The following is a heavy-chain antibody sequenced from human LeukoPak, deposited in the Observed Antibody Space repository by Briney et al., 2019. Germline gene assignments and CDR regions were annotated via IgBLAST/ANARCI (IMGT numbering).Heavy chain of an antibody. Sequence: GGSLRLSCAASGFTFSNYAMNWVRQAPGKGLEWVSSISGSGGSTYFAGSVKGRVTISRDNSKNTLYMRMNSLRAEDTAVYYCSKGGKDYDGWRFDYWGQGSLVTVSS. CDR1: GFTFSNYA. CDR2: ISGSGGST. J-gene: IGHJ4*02. D-gene: IGHD3-10*01. CDR3: SKGGKDYDGWRFDY. V-gene: IGHV3-23*01.